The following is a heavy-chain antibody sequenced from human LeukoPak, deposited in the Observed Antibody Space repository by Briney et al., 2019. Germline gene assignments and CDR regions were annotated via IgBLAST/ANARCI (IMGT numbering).Heavy chain of an antibody. J-gene: IGHJ5*01. CDR3: ARGVHVRMYDSNHNSFDP. V-gene: IGHV1-69*01. CDR1: GGTFSSYA. D-gene: IGHD3-22*01. CDR2: IIPIFGTA. Sequence: GSSVKVSCKASGGTFSSYAISWVRQAPGQGLEWMGGIIPIFGTANYAQKFQGRVTITADESTSTAYMELSSLRSEDTALYYCARGVHVRMYDSNHNSFDPWGQGTLVTVSS.